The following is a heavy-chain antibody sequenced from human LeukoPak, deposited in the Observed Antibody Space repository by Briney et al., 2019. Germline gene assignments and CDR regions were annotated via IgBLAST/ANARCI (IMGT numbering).Heavy chain of an antibody. V-gene: IGHV1-24*01. Sequence: ASVKVSCKASGHTLTEISMHWVRQAPGKGFEWMGGVDPEDGETIYAQKFQGRVTMTDDPSTDTAYMELSSLRSDDTAVYYCAGGSFYLGIDYWGQGTLVTVSS. D-gene: IGHD7-27*01. CDR1: GHTLTEIS. CDR2: VDPEDGET. J-gene: IGHJ4*02. CDR3: AGGSFYLGIDY.